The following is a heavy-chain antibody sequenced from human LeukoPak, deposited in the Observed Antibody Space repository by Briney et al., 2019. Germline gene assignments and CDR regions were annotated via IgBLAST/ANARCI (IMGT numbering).Heavy chain of an antibody. CDR3: AGGVQGAGPFDY. D-gene: IGHD3-16*01. CDR1: GFTFSDYS. V-gene: IGHV3-11*01. CDR2: ISNSGTMI. Sequence: GGSLRLSCAASGFTFSDYSMSWIRQAPGKGLEWISYISNSGTMIYYRDSVKGRFTVSRDNAQNSLYLQMNSLRAEDTALYYCAGGVQGAGPFDYWGQGSLVTVSS. J-gene: IGHJ4*02.